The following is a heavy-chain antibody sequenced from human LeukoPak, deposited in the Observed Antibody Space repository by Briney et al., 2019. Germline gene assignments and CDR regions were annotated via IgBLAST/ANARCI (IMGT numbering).Heavy chain of an antibody. CDR1: GFTFSSYG. Sequence: GGSLRLSCAASGFTFSSYGMHWVRRAPGKGLEWVAVIWYDGSNKYYADSVKGRFTISRDNSKNTLYLQMNSLRAEDTAVYYCARVGGTNYYYYGMDVWGQGTTVTVSS. D-gene: IGHD1-26*01. V-gene: IGHV3-33*01. CDR2: IWYDGSNK. J-gene: IGHJ6*02. CDR3: ARVGGTNYYYYGMDV.